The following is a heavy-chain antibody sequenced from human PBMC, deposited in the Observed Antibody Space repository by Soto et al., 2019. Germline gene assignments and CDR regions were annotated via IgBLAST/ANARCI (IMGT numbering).Heavy chain of an antibody. CDR1: GYTFTSYG. Sequence: ASVKVSCKASGYTFTSYGISWVRQAPGQGLEWMGWISAYNGNTNYAQKLQGRVTMTTDTSTSTAYMELRSLRSDDTAVYYCTRRNKRIDFWSGYYFPETYNWFDSWGQGTLVTVSS. J-gene: IGHJ5*01. CDR2: ISAYNGNT. D-gene: IGHD3-3*01. CDR3: TRRNKRIDFWSGYYFPETYNWFDS. V-gene: IGHV1-18*01.